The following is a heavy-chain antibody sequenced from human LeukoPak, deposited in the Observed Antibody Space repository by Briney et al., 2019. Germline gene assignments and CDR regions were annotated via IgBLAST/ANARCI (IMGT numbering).Heavy chain of an antibody. D-gene: IGHD6-19*01. J-gene: IGHJ4*02. CDR1: GFTFSDYY. V-gene: IGHV3-11*01. CDR2: ISSSGSTI. Sequence: GGSLRLSCAASGFTFSDYYMSWIRQAPGKGLEWVSHISSSGSTIYYADSVKGRITISRDNAKNSLYLQMNSLRAEDTAVYYCASGTYSSDSGDYWGQGTLVTVSS. CDR3: ASGTYSSDSGDY.